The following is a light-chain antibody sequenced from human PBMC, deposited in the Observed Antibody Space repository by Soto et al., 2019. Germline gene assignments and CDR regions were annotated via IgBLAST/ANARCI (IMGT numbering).Light chain of an antibody. CDR2: STN. Sequence: QTVVTQEPSFSVSPGGTVTLTCGLTSGSVSTSHYPSWYQQIPGRPPRTLMYSTNTRSSGVPDRFSGSIVGDKAALTITGARADDECEYYYALYMGFGISWVFGGGTKLTVL. CDR1: SGSVSTSHY. V-gene: IGLV8-61*01. CDR3: ALYMGFGISWV. J-gene: IGLJ2*01.